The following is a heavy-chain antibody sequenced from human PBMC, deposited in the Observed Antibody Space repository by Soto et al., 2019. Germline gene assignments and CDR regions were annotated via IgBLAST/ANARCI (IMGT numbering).Heavy chain of an antibody. CDR1: GGSISRYY. V-gene: IGHV4-4*07. Sequence: QVQLPASGPGLVKPSETLSLPCTVSGGSISRYYWCWIRQPAGKGLEWIGRIYTSGSTNDNPSLKSRVTISADTSTNQFSLKLSSVTAADTAVYYCARVGATHYYGMEVWGQGTTVTVCS. CDR3: ARVGATHYYGMEV. D-gene: IGHD1-26*01. CDR2: IYTSGST. J-gene: IGHJ6*02.